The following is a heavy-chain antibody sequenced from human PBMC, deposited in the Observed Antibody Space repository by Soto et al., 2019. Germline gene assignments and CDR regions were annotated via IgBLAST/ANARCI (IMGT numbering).Heavy chain of an antibody. D-gene: IGHD2-15*01. CDR3: ARDPVVVVAASNWFDP. V-gene: IGHV3-21*01. CDR2: ISSSSSYI. J-gene: IGHJ5*02. Sequence: GGSLRLSCAASGFTFSRYSMNWVRQAPGKGLEWVSSISSSSSYIYYADSVKGRFTISRDNAKNSLYLQMNSLRAEDTAVYYCARDPVVVVAASNWFDPWGQGTLVTVSS. CDR1: GFTFSRYS.